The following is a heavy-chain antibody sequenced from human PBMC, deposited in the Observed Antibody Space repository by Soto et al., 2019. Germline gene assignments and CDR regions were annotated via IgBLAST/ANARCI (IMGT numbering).Heavy chain of an antibody. J-gene: IGHJ4*02. CDR1: GFTFSSYA. CDR3: ARDFRGLLTAATFDY. CDR2: ISYDGSNK. V-gene: IGHV3-30-3*01. D-gene: IGHD6-25*01. Sequence: QVQLVESGGGVVQPGRSLRLSCAASGFTFSSYAMHWVRQAPGKGLEWVAGISYDGSNKYYADSVKGRFTIARDNSKNQLYTQVNRLRAEHTAMYYRARDFRGLLTAATFDYRGQGTLVAVSS.